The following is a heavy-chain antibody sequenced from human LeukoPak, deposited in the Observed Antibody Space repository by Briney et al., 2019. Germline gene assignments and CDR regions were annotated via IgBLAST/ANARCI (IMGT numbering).Heavy chain of an antibody. CDR1: GFTFSSYA. V-gene: IGHV3-23*01. CDR3: ANTLVRGVPSMDV. CDR2: ISGSGGST. D-gene: IGHD3-10*01. Sequence: AGSLRLSCAASGFTFSSYAMSWVRQAPGKGLEWVSAISGSGGSTYYADAMKGRFTISRDNSRNTLYLQMHSLGAEDTAVCYCANTLVRGVPSMDVWGQGTTVTVSS. J-gene: IGHJ6*02.